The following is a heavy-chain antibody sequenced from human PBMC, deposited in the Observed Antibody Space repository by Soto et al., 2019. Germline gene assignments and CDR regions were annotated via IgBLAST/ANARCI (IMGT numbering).Heavy chain of an antibody. CDR1: GGTFSSYA. CDR3: ASSYYDSSGYYTFFDY. V-gene: IGHV1-69*13. CDR2: IIPIFGTA. J-gene: IGHJ4*02. D-gene: IGHD3-22*01. Sequence: SVKVSCKASGGTFSSYAISWVRQAPGQGLEWMGGIIPIFGTANYAQKFQGRVTITADESTSTAYMELSSLRSEDTAVYYCASSYYDSSGYYTFFDYWGQGTLVTVSS.